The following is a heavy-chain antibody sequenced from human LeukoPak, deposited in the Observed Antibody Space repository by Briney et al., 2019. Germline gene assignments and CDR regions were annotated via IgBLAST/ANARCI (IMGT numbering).Heavy chain of an antibody. J-gene: IGHJ3*02. V-gene: IGHV1-8*03. D-gene: IGHD3-3*01. Sequence: GASVKVSCKASGYTFTSYDINWVRQATGQGLEWMEWMTPNSGNTGYAQKFQGRVTITRNTSISTAYMELSSLRSEDTAVYYCARGLTYYDFWSGHDAFDIWGQGTMLTVSS. CDR3: ARGLTYYDFWSGHDAFDI. CDR1: GYTFTSYD. CDR2: MTPNSGNT.